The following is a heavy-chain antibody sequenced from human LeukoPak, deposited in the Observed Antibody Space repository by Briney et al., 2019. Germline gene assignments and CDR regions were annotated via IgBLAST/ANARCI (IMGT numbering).Heavy chain of an antibody. J-gene: IGHJ4*02. CDR1: GGSISSSSYY. CDR3: ARRSGGSGSYFRDY. CDR2: IYYSGST. Sequence: SETLSLTCTVSGGSISSSSYYWGWIRQPPGKGLEWIGSIYYSGSTYHNPSLKSRVTISVDTSKNQFSLKLSSVTAADTAVYYCARRSGGSGSYFRDYWGQGTLVTVSS. D-gene: IGHD3-10*01. V-gene: IGHV4-39*01.